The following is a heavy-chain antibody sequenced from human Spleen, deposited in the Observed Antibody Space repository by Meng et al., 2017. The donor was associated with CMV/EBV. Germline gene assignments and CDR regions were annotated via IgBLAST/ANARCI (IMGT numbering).Heavy chain of an antibody. CDR3: ARDRYSSGWPNNWFDP. Sequence: SGSAFTSYGIRCVRSAPGQGLEWVGWISAYNGNTNYAPKFQGRVTMTTDTFTSTAYMELRSLRSDDTAVYYCARDRYSSGWPNNWFDPWGQGTLVTVSS. CDR2: ISAYNGNT. D-gene: IGHD6-19*01. CDR1: GSAFTSYG. J-gene: IGHJ5*02. V-gene: IGHV1-18*01.